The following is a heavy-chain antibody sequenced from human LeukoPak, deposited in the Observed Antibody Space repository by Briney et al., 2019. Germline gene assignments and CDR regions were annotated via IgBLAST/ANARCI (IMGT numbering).Heavy chain of an antibody. D-gene: IGHD6-13*01. J-gene: IGHJ6*03. CDR2: MNPKSGNT. CDR1: GYTFTSYD. Sequence: GASVKVSCKASGYTFTSYDINWVRQATGQGLEWMGWMNPKSGNTGYAQKFQGRVTMTRDTSISTVYMELSGLRSEDTAVYYCARAASWSPIGDSYYYMDVWGKGTTVAISS. V-gene: IGHV1-8*01. CDR3: ARAASWSPIGDSYYYMDV.